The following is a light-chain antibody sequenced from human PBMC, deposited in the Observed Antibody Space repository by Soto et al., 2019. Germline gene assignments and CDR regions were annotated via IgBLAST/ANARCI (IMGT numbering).Light chain of an antibody. J-gene: IGKJ1*01. CDR2: GAS. CDR1: QTVTNNY. Sequence: IVLTQSPGTLSLSPGDRATLSCRASQTVTNNYLAWYQQQPGQAPRLLIYGASSRATGIPDRFSGSVSGTHFTLSISRLEPEDFAVYYCQRYGSSTTFGQGTNVEVK. V-gene: IGKV3-20*01. CDR3: QRYGSSTT.